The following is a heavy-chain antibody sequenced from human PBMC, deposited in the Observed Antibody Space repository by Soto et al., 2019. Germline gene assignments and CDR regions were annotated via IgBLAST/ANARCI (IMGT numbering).Heavy chain of an antibody. V-gene: IGHV1-8*01. CDR3: ARARTLAGFDY. D-gene: IGHD6-19*01. J-gene: IGHJ4*02. CDR1: GYTFTSYD. CDR2: MNPNSGNT. Sequence: QVQLVQSGAEVKKPGASVKVYCKASGYTFTSYDINWEREATGQGLEWMGWMNPNSGNTGYAQNFQGRVTMTRNTSISTAYMERRSLSSKETAVYYCARARTLAGFDYWAPGTLVTVSS.